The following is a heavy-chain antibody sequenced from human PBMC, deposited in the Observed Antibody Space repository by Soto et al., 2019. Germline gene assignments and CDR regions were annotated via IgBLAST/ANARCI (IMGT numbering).Heavy chain of an antibody. CDR2: ISGSGGST. D-gene: IGHD3-16*01. Sequence: GGSLRLSCAASGFTFSSYAMSWVRQAPGKGLEWVSAISGSGGSTYYADSVKGRFTISRDNSKNTLYLQMNSLRAEDTAVYYCAKAGLGLLGGYYFDYWGQGTLVTVSS. CDR3: AKAGLGLLGGYYFDY. J-gene: IGHJ4*02. V-gene: IGHV3-23*01. CDR1: GFTFSSYA.